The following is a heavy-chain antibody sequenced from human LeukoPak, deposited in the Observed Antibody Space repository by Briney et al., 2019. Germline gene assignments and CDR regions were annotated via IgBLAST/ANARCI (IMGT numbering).Heavy chain of an antibody. J-gene: IGHJ4*02. Sequence: GGSLRLSCAASGFTFSDYYMGWIRQAPGKGLEWVSAISGSGGSTYYADSVKGRFTISRDNSKNTLYLQMNSLRAEDTAVYYCAKDSIAVAGTFDYWGQGTLVTVSS. V-gene: IGHV3-23*01. CDR1: GFTFSDYY. CDR2: ISGSGGST. D-gene: IGHD6-19*01. CDR3: AKDSIAVAGTFDY.